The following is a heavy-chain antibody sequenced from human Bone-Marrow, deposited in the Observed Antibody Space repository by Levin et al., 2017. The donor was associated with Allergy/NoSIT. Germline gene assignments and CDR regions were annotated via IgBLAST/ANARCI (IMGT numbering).Heavy chain of an antibody. V-gene: IGHV4-31*03. J-gene: IGHJ2*01. CDR1: GGSISRGFYY. CDR3: ARDPANVPWGRFFGL. CDR2: IYNSGTT. Sequence: ASQTLSLTCTVSGGSISRGFYYWSWIRHHPGQGLEWIGYIYNSGTTYYNPSLKSRVTISLDTSKNQFSLKLSSVTAADAAVYFCARDPANVPWGRFFGLWGRGTLVTVSS. D-gene: IGHD2-15*01.